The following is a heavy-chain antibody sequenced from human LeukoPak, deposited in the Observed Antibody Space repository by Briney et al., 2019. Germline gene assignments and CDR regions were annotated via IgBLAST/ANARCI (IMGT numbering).Heavy chain of an antibody. CDR1: GFTFSNYW. V-gene: IGHV3-74*01. J-gene: IGHJ5*02. Sequence: GGSLRLSCAVSGFTFSNYWMHWVRQAPGMGLVWASRIKSDGSTTSYADSVKGRFTISKDNSKNTLYLQMNSLRAEDTAVYYCAKSGCSSTSCYGLFSGWFDPWGQGTLVTVSS. CDR3: AKSGCSSTSCYGLFSGWFDP. D-gene: IGHD2-2*01. CDR2: IKSDGSTT.